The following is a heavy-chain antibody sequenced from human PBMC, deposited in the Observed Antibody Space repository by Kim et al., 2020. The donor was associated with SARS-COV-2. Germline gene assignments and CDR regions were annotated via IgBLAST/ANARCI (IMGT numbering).Heavy chain of an antibody. D-gene: IGHD3-10*01. Sequence: ASVKVSCKASGYTFTGYYMHWVRQAPGQGLEWMGRINPNSGGTNYAQKFQGRVTMTRDTSISTAYMELSRLRSDDTAVYYCARDSVRGSYGSGSYNPNYYYYYGMDVWGQGTTVTVSS. V-gene: IGHV1-2*06. CDR1: GYTFTGYY. J-gene: IGHJ6*02. CDR3: ARDSVRGSYGSGSYNPNYYYYYGMDV. CDR2: INPNSGGT.